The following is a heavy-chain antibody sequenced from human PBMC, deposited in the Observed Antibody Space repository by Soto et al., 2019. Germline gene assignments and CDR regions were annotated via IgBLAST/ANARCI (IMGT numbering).Heavy chain of an antibody. J-gene: IGHJ5*02. Sequence: PGGSLRLSCAASGFILSTYAMHWVRQAPGKGLEWVAVISYDGSNKYYADSVKGRFTISRDNSKNTLYMQMNSLRAEDTAVYYCAPMGSSGSFDPWGQGTLVTVSS. CDR1: GFILSTYA. V-gene: IGHV3-30-3*02. D-gene: IGHD6-19*01. CDR2: ISYDGSNK. CDR3: APMGSSGSFDP.